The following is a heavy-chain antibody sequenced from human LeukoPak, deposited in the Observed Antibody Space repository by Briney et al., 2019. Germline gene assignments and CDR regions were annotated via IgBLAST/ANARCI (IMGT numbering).Heavy chain of an antibody. V-gene: IGHV3-48*03. CDR1: GFTFSSYE. CDR3: ASGTQSDY. J-gene: IGHJ4*02. CDR2: INSSGGTK. Sequence: PGGSLRLSCAASGFTFSSYEMNWVRQAPGKGLEWVSCINSSGGTKYYADSVKGRFTISRDNAKNSLFLQMNSLRAEGTAVYYCASGTQSDYWGQGTLVTVSS. D-gene: IGHD1-14*01.